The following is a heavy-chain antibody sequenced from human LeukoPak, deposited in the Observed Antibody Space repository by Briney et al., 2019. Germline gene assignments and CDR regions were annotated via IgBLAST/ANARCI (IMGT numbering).Heavy chain of an antibody. J-gene: IGHJ3*02. V-gene: IGHV4-30-4*08. CDR2: IYYSGST. CDR1: GGSISSGDYY. CDR3: ARDRPGAYCSSTSCYKADAFDI. Sequence: TQTPSLTCTVSGGSISSGDYYWSWIRQPPGKGLEWIGYIYYSGSTYYNPSLKSRVTISVDTSKNQFSLKLSSVTAADTAVYSCARDRPGAYCSSTSCYKADAFDIWGQGTMVTVSS. D-gene: IGHD2-2*02.